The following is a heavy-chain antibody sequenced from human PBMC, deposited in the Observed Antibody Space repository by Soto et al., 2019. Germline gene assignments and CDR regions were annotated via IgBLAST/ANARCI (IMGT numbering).Heavy chain of an antibody. J-gene: IGHJ4*02. CDR2: IWYDGSNK. CDR3: ARGAYGSGSPRPFDY. Sequence: PGGSLRLSCAASGFTFSSYGMHWVRQAPGKGLEWVAVIWYDGSNKYYADSVKGRFTISRDNSKNTLYLQMNSLRDEDTAVYYCARGAYGSGSPRPFDYWGQGTLVTVSS. D-gene: IGHD3-10*01. V-gene: IGHV3-33*01. CDR1: GFTFSSYG.